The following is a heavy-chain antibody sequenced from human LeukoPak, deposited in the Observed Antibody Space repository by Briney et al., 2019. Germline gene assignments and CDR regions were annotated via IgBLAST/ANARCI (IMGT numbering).Heavy chain of an antibody. J-gene: IGHJ4*02. Sequence: GGSLRLSCAASGFTFSSYGMPWVRQAPGKGLEWVAVISYDGSNKYYADSVKGRFTISRDNSKNTLYLQMNSLRAEDTAVCYCVIGGTFDYWGQGTLVTVSS. V-gene: IGHV3-30*03. CDR2: ISYDGSNK. CDR1: GFTFSSYG. CDR3: VIGGTFDY.